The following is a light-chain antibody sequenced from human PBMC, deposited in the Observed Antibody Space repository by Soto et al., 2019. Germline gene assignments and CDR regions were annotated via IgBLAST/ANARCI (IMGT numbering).Light chain of an antibody. Sequence: AIRMTQSPSALSASTGDRVTITCRASQGISSYLAWHQQKPGKAPKLLIYKASTLESGVPSRFSGSGSGTEFTLTISSLQPDDFATYYCQQYNSYPGTFGQGTKVDIK. CDR3: QQYNSYPGT. CDR1: QGISSY. V-gene: IGKV1-8*01. J-gene: IGKJ1*01. CDR2: KAS.